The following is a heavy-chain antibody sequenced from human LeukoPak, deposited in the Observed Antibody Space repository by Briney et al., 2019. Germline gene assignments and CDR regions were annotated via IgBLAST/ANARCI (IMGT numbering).Heavy chain of an antibody. J-gene: IGHJ4*02. CDR1: GGSISSGGYY. D-gene: IGHD3-22*01. V-gene: IGHV4-31*03. CDR3: ARTSTYYYDSSGYYPFDY. CDR2: IYYSGST. Sequence: SQTLSLTCTVSGGSISSGGYYWSWIRQHPGKGLGWIGYIYYSGSTYYNPSLKSRVTISVDTSKNQFSLKLSSVTAADTAVYYCARTSTYYYDSSGYYPFDYWGQGTLVTVSS.